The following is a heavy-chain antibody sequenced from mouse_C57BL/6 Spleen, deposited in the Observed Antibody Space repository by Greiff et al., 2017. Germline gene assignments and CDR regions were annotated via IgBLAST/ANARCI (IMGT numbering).Heavy chain of an antibody. CDR1: GYTFTNYW. D-gene: IGHD1-1*01. CDR2: IYPGGGYT. CDR3: ARGGKTGRYYFDY. J-gene: IGHJ2*01. V-gene: IGHV1-63*01. Sequence: QVQLKESGAELVRPGTSVKMSCKASGYTFTNYWIGWAKQRPGHGLEWIGDIYPGGGYTNYNEKFKGKATLTADKSSSTAYMQFSSLTSEDSAIYYCARGGKTGRYYFDYWGQGTTLTVSS.